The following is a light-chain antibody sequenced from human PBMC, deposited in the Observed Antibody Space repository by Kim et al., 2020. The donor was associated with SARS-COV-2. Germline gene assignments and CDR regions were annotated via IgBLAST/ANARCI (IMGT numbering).Light chain of an antibody. CDR2: RAS. V-gene: IGKV1-5*03. Sequence: LSASVGDRVTITCRASQSIGTSLAWFQQKSRKSPKVLIYRASSLESGVPSRFSGSGSGTEFTLTITSLQPDDFATYYCQQYYSLSTFGQGTKLEIK. CDR3: QQYYSLST. J-gene: IGKJ2*01. CDR1: QSIGTS.